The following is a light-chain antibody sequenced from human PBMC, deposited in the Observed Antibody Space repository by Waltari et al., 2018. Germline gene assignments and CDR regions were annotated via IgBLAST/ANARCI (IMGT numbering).Light chain of an antibody. V-gene: IGKV3-15*01. Sequence: EILTTPSPAPPSLPPEGSAPPSCRAQQLIRSNLAWYQHKPGQAPRLLIYGASTRATGIPARFSGSGSGTDFTLSISSLQSEDFAVYYCQQYDNWLGTFGQGTKVEIK. CDR3: QQYDNWLGT. CDR1: QLIRSN. J-gene: IGKJ1*01. CDR2: GAS.